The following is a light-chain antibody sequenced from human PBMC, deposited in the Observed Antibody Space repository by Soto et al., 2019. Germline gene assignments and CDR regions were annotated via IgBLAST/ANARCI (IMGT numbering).Light chain of an antibody. CDR3: SSYTSSSTLI. CDR2: GVT. V-gene: IGLV2-14*01. Sequence: QSVLTQPASVSGSPGQSITISCSGTSSDVGDDYYVSWYQHHQGKAPKLLIYGVTDRPSGVSHRFSGSRSDRTASLTISGLQAEDEADYYCSSYTSSSTLIFGGGTKLTAL. J-gene: IGLJ2*01. CDR1: SSDVGDDYY.